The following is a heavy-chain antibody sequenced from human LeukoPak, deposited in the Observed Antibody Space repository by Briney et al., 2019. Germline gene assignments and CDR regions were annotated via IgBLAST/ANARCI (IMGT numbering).Heavy chain of an antibody. J-gene: IGHJ5*02. Sequence: GESLKISCKGSGYSFTSYWIGWVRQTPGKGLEWMGIIYPGDSDTRYSPSFQGQVTISADKSISTAYLQWSSLKASDTAMYYCARLTPYSSGWNSGWFDPWGQGTLVTVSS. D-gene: IGHD6-19*01. CDR1: GYSFTSYW. CDR2: IYPGDSDT. CDR3: ARLTPYSSGWNSGWFDP. V-gene: IGHV5-51*01.